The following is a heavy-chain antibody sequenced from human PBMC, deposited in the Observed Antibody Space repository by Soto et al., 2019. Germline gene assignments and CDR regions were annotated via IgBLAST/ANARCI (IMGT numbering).Heavy chain of an antibody. V-gene: IGHV3-30*18. D-gene: IGHD6-19*01. CDR2: MSYDGSSK. CDR3: AKDRNQWLVRFFFDY. Sequence: GGSLRLSCAASGFTFSSYGIPWVRQAPGKGLEWVAVMSYDGSSKYYADSVKGRFIISRDNSKNMLYLQMNSLRAEDTAVYYCAKDRNQWLVRFFFDYWGQGTLVTVSS. J-gene: IGHJ4*02. CDR1: GFTFSSYG.